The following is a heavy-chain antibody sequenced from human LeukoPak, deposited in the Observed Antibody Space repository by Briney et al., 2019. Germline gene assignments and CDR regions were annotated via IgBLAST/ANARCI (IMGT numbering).Heavy chain of an antibody. Sequence: SETLSLTCTVSGGSISSYYWSWIRQPAGKGLEWIGRIYTSGSTNYNPSLKSRVTMSVDTSKNQFSLKRSSVTAADTAVYYCARDITLRFDYYYYGMDVWGQGTTVTVSS. CDR1: GGSISSYY. D-gene: IGHD3-10*01. CDR3: ARDITLRFDYYYYGMDV. CDR2: IYTSGST. J-gene: IGHJ6*02. V-gene: IGHV4-4*07.